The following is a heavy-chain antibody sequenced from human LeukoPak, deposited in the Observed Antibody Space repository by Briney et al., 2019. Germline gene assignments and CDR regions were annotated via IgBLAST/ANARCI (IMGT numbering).Heavy chain of an antibody. V-gene: IGHV4-39*01. J-gene: IGHJ4*02. CDR2: IYYSGTT. D-gene: IGHD1-26*01. Sequence: SETLSLTCTVAGDSISSSNSYWGWIRQPPGKGLEWIATIYYSGTTYYNPSLKIRVIMSIDTSKNQFSLKLTAVTAADTAVYYCARHLSGSPDYWGQGTLVTVSS. CDR3: ARHLSGSPDY. CDR1: GDSISSSNSY.